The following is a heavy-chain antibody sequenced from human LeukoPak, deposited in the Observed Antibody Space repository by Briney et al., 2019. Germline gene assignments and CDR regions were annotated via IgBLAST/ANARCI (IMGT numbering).Heavy chain of an antibody. CDR1: GYTFTSYG. V-gene: IGHV1-18*01. Sequence: ASVKVSCKASGYTFTSYGISWVRQAPGQGLEWMGWSSAYNGNTNYAQKLQGRVTMTTDTSTSTAYMELRSLRSDDTAVYYWARDRRDFWSGYYPDYWGQGTLVTVSS. CDR2: SSAYNGNT. J-gene: IGHJ4*02. CDR3: ARDRRDFWSGYYPDY. D-gene: IGHD3-3*01.